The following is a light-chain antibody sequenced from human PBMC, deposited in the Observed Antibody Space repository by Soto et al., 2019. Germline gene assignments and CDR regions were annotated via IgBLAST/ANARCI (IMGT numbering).Light chain of an antibody. CDR3: QQYSSSPLT. CDR1: QSVTSGY. V-gene: IGKV3-20*01. J-gene: IGKJ4*01. CDR2: GAS. Sequence: EVVLTQSPGTLSLSPGERATLSCRASQSVTSGYLAWYQQTPGQAPRLLIYGASSRATGIPDRFSGSGSGTDFTLTISRLEPEDFAVYYCQQYSSSPLTFGGGTKVDIK.